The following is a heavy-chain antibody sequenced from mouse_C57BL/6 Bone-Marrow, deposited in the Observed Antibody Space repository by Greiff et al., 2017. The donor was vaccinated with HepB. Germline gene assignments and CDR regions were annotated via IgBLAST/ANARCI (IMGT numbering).Heavy chain of an antibody. CDR3: TRGGAYGNFDY. J-gene: IGHJ2*01. CDR1: GYTFTDYE. D-gene: IGHD2-1*01. CDR2: IDPETGGT. Sequence: VQLKESGAELVRPGASVTLSCKASGYTFTDYEMHWVKQTPVHGLEWIGAIDPETGGTAYNQKFKGKAILTADKSSSTAYMELRSLTSEDSAVYYCTRGGAYGNFDYWGQGTTLTVSS. V-gene: IGHV1-15*01.